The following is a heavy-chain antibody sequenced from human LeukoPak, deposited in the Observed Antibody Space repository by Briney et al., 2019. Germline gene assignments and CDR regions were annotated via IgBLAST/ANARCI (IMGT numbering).Heavy chain of an antibody. D-gene: IGHD3-22*01. J-gene: IGHJ2*01. CDR3: ARDPFNYYDSSGYSGYFDL. CDR1: GFTFSSYW. Sequence: GGSLRLSYAASGFTFSSYWMSWVRQAPGKGLEWVANIKQDGSEKYYVDSVKGRFTISRDNAKNSLYLQMNSLRAEDTAVYYCARDPFNYYDSSGYSGYFDLWGRGTLVTVSS. V-gene: IGHV3-7*01. CDR2: IKQDGSEK.